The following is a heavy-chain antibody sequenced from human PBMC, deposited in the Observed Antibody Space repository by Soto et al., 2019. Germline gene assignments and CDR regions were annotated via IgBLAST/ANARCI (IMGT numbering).Heavy chain of an antibody. CDR1: GFTFSSYD. CDR3: ARDLGTAMNNWFDP. Sequence: GGSLRLSCAASGFTFSSYDMHWVRQATGKGLEWVSAIGTAGDTYYPGSVKGRFTNSRENAKNSLYLQMNSLRAEDTAVYYCARDLGTAMNNWFDPWGQGTLVTVSS. J-gene: IGHJ5*02. D-gene: IGHD5-18*01. CDR2: IGTAGDT. V-gene: IGHV3-13*01.